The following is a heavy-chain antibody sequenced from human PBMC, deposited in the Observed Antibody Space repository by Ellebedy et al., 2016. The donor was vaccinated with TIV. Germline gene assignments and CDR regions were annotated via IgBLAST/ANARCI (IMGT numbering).Heavy chain of an antibody. J-gene: IGHJ4*02. CDR3: ARQWGMVRGVITYYFDY. CDR1: GVSFNNDF. CDR2: ANSRGNT. Sequence: MPGGSLRLSCSVYGVSFNNDFWNWIRQPPGKGLEWIGEANSRGNTNYNPSLRSRVTISLDTSKNQFSLKLSSVTAADTAVYYCARQWGMVRGVITYYFDYWGQGTLVTVSS. V-gene: IGHV4-34*01. D-gene: IGHD3-10*01.